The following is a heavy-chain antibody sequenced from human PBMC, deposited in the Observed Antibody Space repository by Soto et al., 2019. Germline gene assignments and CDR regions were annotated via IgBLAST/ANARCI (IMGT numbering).Heavy chain of an antibody. CDR3: ARSRVLYDSSGSRAFDI. CDR1: GFTFSSYA. CDR2: ISSSSGYI. D-gene: IGHD3-22*01. J-gene: IGHJ3*02. Sequence: GGSLRLSCAASGFTFSSYAMSWVRQAPGKGLEWVSAISSSSGYIYYADSVKGRFTISRDNAKNSLYLQMNSLRAEDTAVYYCARSRVLYDSSGSRAFDIWGQGTMVTVSS. V-gene: IGHV3-21*01.